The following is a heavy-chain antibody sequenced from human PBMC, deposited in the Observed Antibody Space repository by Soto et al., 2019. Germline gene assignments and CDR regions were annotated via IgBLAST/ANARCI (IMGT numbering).Heavy chain of an antibody. CDR1: GFTFSSYA. CDR2: ISGSGSST. D-gene: IGHD2-15*01. Sequence: EVQLLESGGGLVQPGGSLRLSCAASGFTFSSYAMSWVRQAPGKGLEWVSAISGSGSSTYYADSVKGRFTTSRDNSKNTLYLQMHSLRADDTAVYYCARRSPSWAFDIWGQGTMVTVSS. CDR3: ARRSPSWAFDI. J-gene: IGHJ3*02. V-gene: IGHV3-23*01.